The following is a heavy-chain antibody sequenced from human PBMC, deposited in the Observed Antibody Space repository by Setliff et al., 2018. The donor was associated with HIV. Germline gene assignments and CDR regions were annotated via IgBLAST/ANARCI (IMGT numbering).Heavy chain of an antibody. J-gene: IGHJ5*02. Sequence: SETLSLTCAVYGGSFSGYYWGWIRQPPGKGLEWIGSIYHSGSTYYNPSLKSRVTISVDTSKNQFSLKLSSVTAADTAVYYCASRVYYYDSNNFLREEGFDPWGQGTLVTVSS. D-gene: IGHD3-22*01. CDR3: ASRVYYYDSNNFLREEGFDP. CDR2: IYHSGST. CDR1: GGSFSGYY. V-gene: IGHV4-34*01.